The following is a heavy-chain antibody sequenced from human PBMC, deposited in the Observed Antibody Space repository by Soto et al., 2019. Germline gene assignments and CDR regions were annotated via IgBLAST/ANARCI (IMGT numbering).Heavy chain of an antibody. J-gene: IGHJ4*02. D-gene: IGHD3-3*01. CDR3: TRGFAGMTFFEF. CDR1: GFTFDNHW. CDR2: ITNGGSAT. Sequence: EVQLVESGGGLVQPGGSLRLSCAASGFTFDNHWMHWVRQAPGKGLEWVSRITNGGSATDYAGSVRGRFTISRDNAKITVFLPKNSLRTHYKAVYYCTRGFAGMTFFEFWGQGTLVNVSS. V-gene: IGHV3-74*01.